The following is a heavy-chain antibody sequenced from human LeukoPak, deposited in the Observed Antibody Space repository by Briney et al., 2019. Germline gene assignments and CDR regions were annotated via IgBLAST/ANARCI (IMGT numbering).Heavy chain of an antibody. V-gene: IGHV3-30-3*01. Sequence: GGSLRLSCAASGFTFSSYAMRWVRQAPGKGLEWVAVISYDGSNKYYADSVKGRFTISRDNSRNTLYLQLNSLRAEDTAVYYCAKAGMQAWLHWFDLWGQGTLVTVSA. CDR3: AKAGMQAWLHWFDL. J-gene: IGHJ5*02. CDR1: GFTFSSYA. D-gene: IGHD3-9*01. CDR2: ISYDGSNK.